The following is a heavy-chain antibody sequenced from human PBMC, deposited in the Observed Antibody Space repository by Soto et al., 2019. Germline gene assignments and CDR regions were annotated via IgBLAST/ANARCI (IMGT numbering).Heavy chain of an antibody. CDR3: AKDIRGGSSGWYVDY. J-gene: IGHJ4*02. V-gene: IGHV3-9*01. D-gene: IGHD6-19*01. CDR1: GFTFDDYA. CDR2: ISWNSGSI. Sequence: GGSLRLSCAASGFTFDDYAMHWVRQAPGKGLEWVSGISWNSGSIGYADSVKGRFTISRDNAKNSLYLQMNSLRAEDTALYYCAKDIRGGSSGWYVDYWGQGTLVTVSS.